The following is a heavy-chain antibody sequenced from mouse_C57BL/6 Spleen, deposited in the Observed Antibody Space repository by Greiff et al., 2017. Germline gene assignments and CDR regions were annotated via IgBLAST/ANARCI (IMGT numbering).Heavy chain of an antibody. CDR3: ARAILYYFSMDY. V-gene: IGHV3-6*01. CDR1: GYSITSGYY. D-gene: IGHD1-1*01. CDR2: ISYDGSN. Sequence: EVKLVESGPGLVKPSQSLSLTCSVTGYSITSGYYWNWIRQFPGNKLEWMGYISYDGSNNYNPSLKNRISITSDTSKNQFFLKLNSVTTEDTATYYCARAILYYFSMDYWGQGTSVTVSS. J-gene: IGHJ4*01.